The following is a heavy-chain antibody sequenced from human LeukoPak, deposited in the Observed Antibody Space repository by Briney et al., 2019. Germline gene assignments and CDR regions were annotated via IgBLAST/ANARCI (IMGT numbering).Heavy chain of an antibody. CDR3: TKDLWRGWANHVGFDS. CDR1: GFTVSSNY. D-gene: IGHD6-19*01. CDR2: IYSGGST. V-gene: IGHV3-53*05. J-gene: IGHJ4*02. Sequence: GGSLRLSCAASGFTVSSNYMSWVRQAPGKGLEWVSVIYSGGSTYYADSVKGRFAISRDNAKNSLFLQMNSLSSENTALYYCTKDLWRGWANHVGFDSWGQGTLVTVSS.